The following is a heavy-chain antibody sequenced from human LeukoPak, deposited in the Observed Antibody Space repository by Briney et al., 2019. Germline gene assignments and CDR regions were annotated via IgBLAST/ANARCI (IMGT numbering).Heavy chain of an antibody. CDR1: GYTFTSYD. D-gene: IGHD1-1*01. CDR3: ARVTKDDAFDI. V-gene: IGHV1-8*03. Sequence: ASVKVSCKASGYTFTSYDINWVRQATAQGLEWTGWMNPNSGNTGYAQKFQGRVTITRNTSISTAYMELSSLRSEDTAVYYCARVTKDDAFDIWGQGTMVTVSS. CDR2: MNPNSGNT. J-gene: IGHJ3*02.